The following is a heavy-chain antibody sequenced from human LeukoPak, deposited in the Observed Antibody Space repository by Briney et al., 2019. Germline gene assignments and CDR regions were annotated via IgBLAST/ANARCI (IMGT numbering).Heavy chain of an antibody. J-gene: IGHJ4*02. D-gene: IGHD3-9*01. V-gene: IGHV1-8*01. CDR3: ARGPQNLLRYFDWLLYGGVDY. CDR1: RYTFTSYD. CDR2: MNPNSGNT. Sequence: ASVKVSCKASRYTFTSYDINWVRQATGQGLEWMGWMNPNSGNTGYAQKFQGRVTMTRNTSISTAYMELSSLRSEDTAVYYCARGPQNLLRYFDWLLYGGVDYWGQGTLVTVSS.